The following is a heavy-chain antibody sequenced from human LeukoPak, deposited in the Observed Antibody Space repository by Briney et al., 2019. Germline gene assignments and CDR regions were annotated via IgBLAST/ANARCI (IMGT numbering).Heavy chain of an antibody. J-gene: IGHJ4*02. CDR1: GGSFSGYY. CDR2: INHSGSN. CDR3: AGQRKIAAAGTRFDY. Sequence: PSETLSLTCAVYGGSFSGYYWSWIRQPPGKGLEWIGEINHSGSNNYNPSLKSRVTISVDTSKNQFSLQLSSVTAADPAAYYCAGQRKIAAAGTRFDYGGQGTLVTVSS. D-gene: IGHD6-13*01. V-gene: IGHV4-34*01.